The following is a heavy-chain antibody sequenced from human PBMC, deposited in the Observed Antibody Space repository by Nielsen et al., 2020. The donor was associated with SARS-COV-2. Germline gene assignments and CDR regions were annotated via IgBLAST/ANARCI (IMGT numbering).Heavy chain of an antibody. J-gene: IGHJ3*02. CDR3: ASDSGNNDAFDI. CDR2: IYYSGST. CDR1: GDSVSSGDYS. Sequence: SETLSLTCTVSGDSVSSGDYSWSWIRQPPEKGLEWIGYIYYSGSTNYNPSLKRRVIISVDTSKNQFSLKLSSVTAADTAVYYCASDSGNNDAFDIWGQGTMVTVSS. V-gene: IGHV4-61*08. D-gene: IGHD1/OR15-1a*01.